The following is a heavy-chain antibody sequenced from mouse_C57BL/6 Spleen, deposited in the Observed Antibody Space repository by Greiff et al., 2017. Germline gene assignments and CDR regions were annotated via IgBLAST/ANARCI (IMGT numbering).Heavy chain of an antibody. CDR3: ARVTTVVGDYAMDY. CDR2: IYPGDGDT. CDR1: GYAFSSYW. J-gene: IGHJ4*01. D-gene: IGHD1-1*01. V-gene: IGHV1-80*01. Sequence: QVQLQQSGAELVKPGASVKISCKASGYAFSSYWMNWVKQRPGKGLVWIGQIYPGDGDTNYNGTFKGKATLTADKSSSTAYMQLSSLTSEDSAVYFCARVTTVVGDYAMDYWGQGTSVTVSS.